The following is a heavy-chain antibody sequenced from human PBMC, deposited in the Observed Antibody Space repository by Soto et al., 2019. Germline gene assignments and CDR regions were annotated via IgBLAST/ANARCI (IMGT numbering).Heavy chain of an antibody. CDR3: ARFSYSSGYYYVRYFDY. CDR1: GGSFSGYY. CDR2: INHSGST. Sequence: ASETLSLTCAVYGGSFSGYYWSWIRQPPGKGLEWIGEINHSGSTNYNPSLKSRVTISVDTSKNQFSLKLSSVTAADTAVYYCARFSYSSGYYYVRYFDYWGQGTLVTVSS. D-gene: IGHD3-22*01. J-gene: IGHJ4*02. V-gene: IGHV4-34*01.